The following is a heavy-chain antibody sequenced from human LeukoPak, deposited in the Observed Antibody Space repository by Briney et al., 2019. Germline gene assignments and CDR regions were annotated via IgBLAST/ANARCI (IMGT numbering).Heavy chain of an antibody. V-gene: IGHV1-2*02. Sequence: GAPVKCSCKASGYTFTGYYMHWVGQAPGQGLEWMGWINPNSGGTNYAQKFQGRVTMTRDTSISTAYMELSRLRSDDTAVYYCARDVVVVAATPFDYWGQGTLVTVSS. CDR3: ARDVVVVAATPFDY. CDR2: INPNSGGT. D-gene: IGHD2-15*01. J-gene: IGHJ4*02. CDR1: GYTFTGYY.